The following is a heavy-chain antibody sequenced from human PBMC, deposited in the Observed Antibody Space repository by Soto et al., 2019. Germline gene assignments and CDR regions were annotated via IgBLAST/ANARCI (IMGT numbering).Heavy chain of an antibody. V-gene: IGHV1-18*01. Sequence: ASVKVSCKASGYTFTGYGISWVRQAPGQGLEWMGWISAYNGNTNYAQKLQGRVTMTTDTSTSTAYMELRSLRSDDTAVYYCARAFSDFWSGYYPFDYWGQGTLVTVSS. CDR1: GYTFTGYG. D-gene: IGHD3-3*01. CDR3: ARAFSDFWSGYYPFDY. J-gene: IGHJ4*02. CDR2: ISAYNGNT.